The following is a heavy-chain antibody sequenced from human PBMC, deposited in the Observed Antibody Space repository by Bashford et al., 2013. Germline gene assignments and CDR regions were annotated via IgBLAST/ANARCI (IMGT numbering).Heavy chain of an antibody. D-gene: IGHD3-3*01. Sequence: VRQAPGKGLEWVANIKQDGSEKYYVDSVKGRFTISRDNAKNSVHLQMNSLRAEDTAVYYCARAGQDYDFWSGYYIGRAHYYYYGMDVWGQGTTVTVSS. J-gene: IGHJ6*02. V-gene: IGHV3-7*01. CDR2: IKQDGSEK. CDR3: ARAGQDYDFWSGYYIGRAHYYYYGMDV.